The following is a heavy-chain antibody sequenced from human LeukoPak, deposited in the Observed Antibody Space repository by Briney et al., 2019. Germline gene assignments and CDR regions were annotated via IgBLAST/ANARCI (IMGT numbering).Heavy chain of an antibody. J-gene: IGHJ3*02. CDR3: ARSTMVRGVIRAFDI. D-gene: IGHD3-10*01. V-gene: IGHV4-59*01. Sequence: SETLSLTCTVSGGSISSYYWSWIRQPPGKGLEWIGYIYYSGSTNYNPSLKGRVTISVDTSKNQFSLKLSSVTAADTAVYYCARSTMVRGVIRAFDIWGQGTMVTVSS. CDR1: GGSISSYY. CDR2: IYYSGST.